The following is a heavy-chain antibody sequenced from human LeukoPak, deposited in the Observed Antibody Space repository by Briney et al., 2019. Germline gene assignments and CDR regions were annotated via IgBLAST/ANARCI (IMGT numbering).Heavy chain of an antibody. CDR2: IYSGGST. Sequence: GGSLRLSCAASGFTVSSNYMSWVRQAPGNGLEWVSVIYSGGSTYYADSVKGRFTISRGNSKNTLYLQMNSLRAEDTAVYYCARTMVRDLMVGWFDPWGQGTLVTVSS. V-gene: IGHV3-53*01. D-gene: IGHD3-10*01. J-gene: IGHJ5*02. CDR3: ARTMVRDLMVGWFDP. CDR1: GFTVSSNY.